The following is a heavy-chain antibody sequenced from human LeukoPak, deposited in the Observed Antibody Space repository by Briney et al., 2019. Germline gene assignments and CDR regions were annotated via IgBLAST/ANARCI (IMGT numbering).Heavy chain of an antibody. Sequence: PGGSLRLSCAASGFTFSSYAMHWVRQAPGKGLEWGAVISYDGSNKYYADSVKGRFTISRDNSKNTLYLQMNSLRAEDTAVYYCAREAVGVATITHFDYWGQGTLVTVSS. V-gene: IGHV3-30-3*01. CDR1: GFTFSSYA. CDR2: ISYDGSNK. CDR3: AREAVGVATITHFDY. J-gene: IGHJ4*02. D-gene: IGHD5-12*01.